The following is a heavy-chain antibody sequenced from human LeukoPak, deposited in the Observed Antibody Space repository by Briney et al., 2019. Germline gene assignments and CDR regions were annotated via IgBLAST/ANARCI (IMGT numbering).Heavy chain of an antibody. V-gene: IGHV4-59*08. CDR1: GVSISGYY. D-gene: IGHD4/OR15-4a*01. CDR3: ARQATLIDY. J-gene: IGHJ4*02. Sequence: SETLSLTCFVSGVSISGYYWSWIRQPPGKGLEWIGYIYYSGTTNYNSSLKSRVTISVDTSRNQFSLNLRSVTAADTAVYYCARQATLIDYWGQGTLVTVSS. CDR2: IYYSGTT.